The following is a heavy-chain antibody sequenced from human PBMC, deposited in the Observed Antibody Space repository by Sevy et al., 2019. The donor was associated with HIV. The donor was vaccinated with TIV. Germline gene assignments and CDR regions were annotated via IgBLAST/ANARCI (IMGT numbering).Heavy chain of an antibody. CDR3: AKLNIVVVPAAIRGYYFDY. Sequence: GGSQRLSCAASGFTFSSYAMSWVRQAPGKGLEWVSAISGSGGSTYYADSVKGRFTISRDNSKNTLYLQMNSLRAEDTAVYYCAKLNIVVVPAAIRGYYFDYWGQGTLVTVSS. CDR2: ISGSGGST. D-gene: IGHD2-2*02. J-gene: IGHJ4*02. CDR1: GFTFSSYA. V-gene: IGHV3-23*01.